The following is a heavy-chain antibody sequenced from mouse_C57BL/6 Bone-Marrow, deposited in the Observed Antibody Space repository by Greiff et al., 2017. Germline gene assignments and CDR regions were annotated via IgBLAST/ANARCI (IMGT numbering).Heavy chain of an antibody. Sequence: EVQLQQSGPELVKPGDSVKISCKASGYSFTGYFMNWVMQSHGKSLEWIGRINPYNGDTFYNQKFKGKATLTVDKSSSTAHMELRSLTSEDSAVYYCASRGAYDGLFYFDYWGQGTTLTVSS. J-gene: IGHJ2*01. CDR2: INPYNGDT. CDR3: ASRGAYDGLFYFDY. D-gene: IGHD2-3*01. CDR1: GYSFTGYF. V-gene: IGHV1-20*01.